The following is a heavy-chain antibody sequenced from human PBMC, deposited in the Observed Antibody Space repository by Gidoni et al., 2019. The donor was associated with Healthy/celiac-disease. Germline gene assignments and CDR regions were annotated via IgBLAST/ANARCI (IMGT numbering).Heavy chain of an antibody. CDR2: IYSSGST. CDR3: ASSYYYDSSGYLLFDY. Sequence: QLQLQESGPGLVTPSETLSLTCTVSGGSFSSSSYYWGWIRQPPGTGLEWIGSIYSSGSTYYNPSLKSRVTISVDTSKNQFSLKLSSVTAADTAVYYCASSYYYDSSGYLLFDYWGQGTLVTVSS. D-gene: IGHD3-22*01. V-gene: IGHV4-39*01. J-gene: IGHJ4*02. CDR1: GGSFSSSSYY.